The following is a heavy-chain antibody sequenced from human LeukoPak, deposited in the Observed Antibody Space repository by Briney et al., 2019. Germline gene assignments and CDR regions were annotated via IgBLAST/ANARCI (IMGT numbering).Heavy chain of an antibody. V-gene: IGHV1-2*02. J-gene: IGHJ5*01. CDR2: INPNSGGT. CDR3: ARPWEITMSERSYNWFGS. D-gene: IGHD1-26*01. Sequence: ASVTVSCKSSGYTFTSYYIHWVRQAPGQGLEWMGRINPNSGGTNYAQKFQGRVTMTRDTSISTAYMELSRLRSDDTAVYFCARPWEITMSERSYNWFGSWGQGTLVTVSS. CDR1: GYTFTSYY.